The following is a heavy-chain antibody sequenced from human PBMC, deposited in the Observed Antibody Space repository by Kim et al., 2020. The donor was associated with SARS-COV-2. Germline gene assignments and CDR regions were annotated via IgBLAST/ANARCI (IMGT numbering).Heavy chain of an antibody. CDR1: GYTFTAYA. D-gene: IGHD3-10*01. CDR3: VRDSRRAGVSALDY. Sequence: ASVKVSCKASGYTFTAYAMNWVRQAPGQGFEWMGWINSYTGNPAYAQAFTGRLVFSLDTSVSTAYLQINSLKAEDTAVYYCVRDSRRAGVSALDYWGQETLITVSS. V-gene: IGHV7-4-1*02. J-gene: IGHJ4*02. CDR2: INSYTGNP.